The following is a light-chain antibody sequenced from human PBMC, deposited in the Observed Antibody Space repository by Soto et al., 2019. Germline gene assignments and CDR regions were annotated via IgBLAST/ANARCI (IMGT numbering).Light chain of an antibody. Sequence: QSALTQPRSVSGSPGQSVTISCTGTSNDVGGYNFVSWYQQLPGKAPKLMIYDVTKRPSGVPDRFSGSKSGNTASLTISGLQTEDEADYYCSSYTNINTRACVFGTGTKVTVL. J-gene: IGLJ1*01. V-gene: IGLV2-11*01. CDR3: SSYTNINTRACV. CDR2: DVT. CDR1: SNDVGGYNF.